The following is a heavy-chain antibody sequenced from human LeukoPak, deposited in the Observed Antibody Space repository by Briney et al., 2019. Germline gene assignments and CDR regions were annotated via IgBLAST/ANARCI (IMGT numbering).Heavy chain of an antibody. CDR3: ARDEAVLGSGAFDI. CDR2: IYYSGST. Sequence: SETLSLTCTVSGGSISSGGYYWSWIRQHPGKGLEWIGYIYYSGSTYYNPSLKSRVTISVDTSKNQFSLKLSSVTAADTAAYYCARDEAVLGSGAFDIWGQGTMVTVSS. V-gene: IGHV4-31*03. CDR1: GGSISSGGYY. J-gene: IGHJ3*02. D-gene: IGHD1-26*01.